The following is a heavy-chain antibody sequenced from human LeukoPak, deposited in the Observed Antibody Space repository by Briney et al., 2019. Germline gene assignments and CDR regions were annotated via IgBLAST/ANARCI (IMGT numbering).Heavy chain of an antibody. CDR1: GFTFSSYS. D-gene: IGHD3-22*01. Sequence: GGSLRLSCAASGFTFSSYSMNWVRQAPGKGLEWVSSISSSSSYIYYADSVKGRFTISRDNAKNSLYLQMNSLRAEDTAVYYCARDRHRYYDSSGYYSIDAFDIWGQGTMVTVSS. CDR3: ARDRHRYYDSSGYYSIDAFDI. V-gene: IGHV3-21*01. CDR2: ISSSSSYI. J-gene: IGHJ3*02.